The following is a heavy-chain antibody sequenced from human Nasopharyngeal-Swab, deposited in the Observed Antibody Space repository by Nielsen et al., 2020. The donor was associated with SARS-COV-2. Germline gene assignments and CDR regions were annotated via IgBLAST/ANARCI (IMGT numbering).Heavy chain of an antibody. V-gene: IGHV3-23*01. CDR3: AKRGSGGHFDY. Sequence: GESLKISCAASEFSFSTYGMSWVRQAAGRGLEWVSTITNTGTSRYYADSVRGRFTISRDNSKNTAYLQMNSLRVEDTAIYYCAKRGSGGHFDYWGRGTLVTVSS. J-gene: IGHJ4*02. D-gene: IGHD3-10*01. CDR2: ITNTGTSR. CDR1: EFSFSTYG.